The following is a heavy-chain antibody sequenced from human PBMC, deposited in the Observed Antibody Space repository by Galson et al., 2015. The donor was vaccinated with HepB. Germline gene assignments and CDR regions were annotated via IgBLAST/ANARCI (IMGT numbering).Heavy chain of an antibody. CDR1: GLTLSSYT. Sequence: SLRLSCAVSGLTLSSYTMSWVRQSPGRGLQWVAYISTNGANTYYIDSVKGRFTIARDNAKNTLYLQMDSLTAEDRAVYFCATPRFGDGAHSSFEFWGQGTLVTVAS. J-gene: IGHJ4*02. CDR2: ISTNGANT. CDR3: ATPRFGDGAHSSFEF. V-gene: IGHV3-11*01. D-gene: IGHD2-21*02.